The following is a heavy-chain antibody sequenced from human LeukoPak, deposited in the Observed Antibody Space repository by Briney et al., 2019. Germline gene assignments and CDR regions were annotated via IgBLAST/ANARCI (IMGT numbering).Heavy chain of an antibody. D-gene: IGHD2-21*01. J-gene: IGHJ4*02. CDR1: DYTFTSYG. CDR3: ARSSSVTIPGYYFDY. CDR2: ISAYNGNT. V-gene: IGHV1-18*01. Sequence: ASVKVSCKASDYTFTSYGIRWVRQAPGQGLEWMGWISAYNGNTNYAQKFQGRVTVTTDTSTSTAYMELRSLRSDDTAVYYCARSSSVTIPGYYFDYWGQGTLVTVSS.